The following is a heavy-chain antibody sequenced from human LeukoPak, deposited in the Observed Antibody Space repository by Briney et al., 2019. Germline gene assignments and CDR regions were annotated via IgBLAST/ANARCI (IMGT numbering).Heavy chain of an antibody. J-gene: IGHJ4*02. D-gene: IGHD3-22*01. V-gene: IGHV3-21*06. CDR1: GFTFSVYS. CDR3: ARGDTYYYDSSGKVAPFDY. Sequence: PGGSLRLSCAASGFTFSVYSMNWVRQAPGKGLEWVSSISSSSSYIYYADSVKGRFTISRDNAQNSLYLQMNSLRAEDTAVYYCARGDTYYYDSSGKVAPFDYWGQGTLVTVSS. CDR2: ISSSSSYI.